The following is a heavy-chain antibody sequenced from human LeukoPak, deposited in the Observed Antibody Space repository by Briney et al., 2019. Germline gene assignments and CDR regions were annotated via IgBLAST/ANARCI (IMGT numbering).Heavy chain of an antibody. CDR1: GGTFSSYA. CDR2: IIPILGIA. CDR3: ARLFFALKPSHFDY. V-gene: IGHV1-69*04. Sequence: GASVKVSCKASGGTFSSYAISWVRQAPGQGLEWMGRIIPILGIANYAQKFQGRVTITADKSTSTAYMELSSLRSEDTAVYYCARLFFALKPSHFDYWGQGTLVTVSS. J-gene: IGHJ4*02.